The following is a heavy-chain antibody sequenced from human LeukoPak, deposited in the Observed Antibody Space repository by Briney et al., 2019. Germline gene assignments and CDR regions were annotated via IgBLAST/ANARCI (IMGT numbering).Heavy chain of an antibody. Sequence: SETLSLTCTVSGGSISSSSYYWGWIRQPPGKGLEWIGSIYYSGSTYYNPSLKSRVTISVDTSKNQFSLKLSSVTAADTAVYYCARHKKIFGVVIPYFDYWGQGTLVTVSS. CDR1: GGSISSSSYY. D-gene: IGHD3-3*01. J-gene: IGHJ4*02. CDR2: IYYSGST. V-gene: IGHV4-39*01. CDR3: ARHKKIFGVVIPYFDY.